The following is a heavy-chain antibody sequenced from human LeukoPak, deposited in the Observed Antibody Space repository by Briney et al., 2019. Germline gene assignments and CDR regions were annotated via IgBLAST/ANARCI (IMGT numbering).Heavy chain of an antibody. D-gene: IGHD6-13*01. J-gene: IGHJ4*02. V-gene: IGHV4-59*01. CDR3: ARDAYSSSHLDY. Sequence: DPSETLSLTCTVSGGFISNYYWSWIRQPPGKGLEWIGYVRYSGSTSYNPSLKSRVTISVDTSKNQFSLKLSSVTAADTAVYYCARDAYSSSHLDYWGQGTLVTVSS. CDR2: VRYSGST. CDR1: GGFISNYY.